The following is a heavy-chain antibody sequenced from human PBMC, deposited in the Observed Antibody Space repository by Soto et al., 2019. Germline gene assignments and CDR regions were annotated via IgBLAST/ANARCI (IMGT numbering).Heavy chain of an antibody. D-gene: IGHD2-21*01. Sequence: QVQPVQAGAEVKKPGSSVKVSCKASGGTFSSYAISWVRQAPGQGLEWMGGIIPIFGTTNYAQKFQGRVTNTADESTSTAYMELSSLRSEDTALYDCAGGGFVVVQKTGAFDIWGPGTMVTISS. V-gene: IGHV1-69*01. CDR3: AGGGFVVVQKTGAFDI. J-gene: IGHJ3*02. CDR2: IIPIFGTT. CDR1: GGTFSSYA.